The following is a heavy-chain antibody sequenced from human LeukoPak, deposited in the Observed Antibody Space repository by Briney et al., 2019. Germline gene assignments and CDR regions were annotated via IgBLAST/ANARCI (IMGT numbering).Heavy chain of an antibody. CDR2: IYYSGST. CDR3: ARTRYYYNSRSYGAPYYFDY. D-gene: IGHD3-10*01. CDR1: GGSISSYH. V-gene: IGHV4-59*08. J-gene: IGHJ4*02. Sequence: SETLSLTCTVSGGSISSYHWSWIRQPPGKGLEWIGYIYYSGSTNYNPSLKSRVTISVDTSKNQVSLKLSSVTAADTAVYYCARTRYYYNSRSYGAPYYFDYWGQGTLVTVSS.